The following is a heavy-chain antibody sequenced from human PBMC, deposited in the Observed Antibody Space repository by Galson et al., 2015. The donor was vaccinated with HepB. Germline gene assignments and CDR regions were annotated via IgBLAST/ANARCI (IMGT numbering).Heavy chain of an antibody. CDR1: GGTFSSYA. V-gene: IGHV1-69*04. CDR3: ARDYSNYLIDRGGFDP. J-gene: IGHJ5*02. CDR2: IIPILGIA. Sequence: SCKASGGTFSSYAISWVRQAPGQGLEWMGRIIPILGIANYAQKFQGRVTITADKSTSTAYMELSSLRSEDTAVYYCARDYSNYLIDRGGFDPWGQGTLVTVSS. D-gene: IGHD4-11*01.